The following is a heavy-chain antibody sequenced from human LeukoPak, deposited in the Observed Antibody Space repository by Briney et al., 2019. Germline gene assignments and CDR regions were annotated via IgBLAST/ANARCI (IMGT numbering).Heavy chain of an antibody. CDR1: GGSFSGYY. V-gene: IGHV4-34*01. CDR3: ARVGGKYSSGWYVY. CDR2: INHSGST. Sequence: YPSETLSLTCAVYGGSFSGYYWNWIRQPPGKGLEWIGEINHSGSTNYNPSLKSRVTISVDTSKNQFSLKLSSVTAADTAVYYCARVGGKYSSGWYVYWGQGTLVTVSS. J-gene: IGHJ4*02. D-gene: IGHD6-19*01.